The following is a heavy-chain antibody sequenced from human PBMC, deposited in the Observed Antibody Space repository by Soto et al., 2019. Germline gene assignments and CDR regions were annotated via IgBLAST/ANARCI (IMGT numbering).Heavy chain of an antibody. J-gene: IGHJ6*02. CDR2: INPSGGST. V-gene: IGHV1-46*01. Sequence: ASVKVSCKASGYTFTSYYMHWVRQAPGQGLEWMGIINPSGGSTSYAQKFQGRVTMTRDTSTSTVYMELSSLRSEDTAVYYFARVICDADSSNWYCYYYGMDVWGQGTTVTVSS. D-gene: IGHD6-13*01. CDR3: ARVICDADSSNWYCYYYGMDV. CDR1: GYTFTSYY.